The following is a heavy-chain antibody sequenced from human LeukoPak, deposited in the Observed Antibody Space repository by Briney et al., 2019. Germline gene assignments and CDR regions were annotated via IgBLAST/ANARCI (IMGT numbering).Heavy chain of an antibody. CDR2: ISSTSSTR. CDR1: EFTFSDYY. D-gene: IGHD3-10*01. Sequence: GGSLRLSCTASEFTFSDYYMSWIRQAPGKGLAWASYISSTSSTRYYADSVKGRFTISRDNSKNTLYLQMNSLRAEDTAVYYCAREGGYYGSGAFDYWGQGTLVTVSS. J-gene: IGHJ4*02. CDR3: AREGGYYGSGAFDY. V-gene: IGHV3-11*01.